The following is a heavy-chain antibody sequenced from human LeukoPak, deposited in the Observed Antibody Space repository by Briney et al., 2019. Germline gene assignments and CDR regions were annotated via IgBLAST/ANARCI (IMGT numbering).Heavy chain of an antibody. Sequence: GGSLRLSCEASGFTFSNYPMSWVRQAPGRGLEWVSVISESGDVTHYADAMKGRFTISRDNAKNTLNLQMNSLRAEDTAIYYCARDSSHYLGSSDYWGQGTLVSVSS. J-gene: IGHJ4*02. CDR3: ARDSSHYLGSSDY. D-gene: IGHD6-6*01. CDR2: ISESGDVT. V-gene: IGHV3-23*01. CDR1: GFTFSNYP.